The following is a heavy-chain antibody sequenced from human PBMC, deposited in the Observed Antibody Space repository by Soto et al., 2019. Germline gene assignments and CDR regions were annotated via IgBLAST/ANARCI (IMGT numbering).Heavy chain of an antibody. CDR1: GYTFTSYG. CDR2: ISVYNGNT. CDR3: ARDALSYGLDV. J-gene: IGHJ6*02. Sequence: QVQLVQSGAEVKKPGASVKVSCKASGYTFTSYGISWVRQAPRQGLEWMGWISVYNGNTNYAQKHQGRVTMTTDTSTSTAYMEVRSLRSDDTAVYYWARDALSYGLDVWGQVTTVTVSS. V-gene: IGHV1-18*04.